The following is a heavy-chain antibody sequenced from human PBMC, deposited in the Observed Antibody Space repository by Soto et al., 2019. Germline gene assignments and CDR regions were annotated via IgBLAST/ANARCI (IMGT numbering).Heavy chain of an antibody. Sequence: PSETLSLTCAVSGGSISSSNWWRWVRQPPGKGLEWIGEIYHSGSTNYNPSLKSRVTISVDKSKNQFSLKLSPVTAADTAVYYCASSGSGLYYGMDVLGQGTTVKVSS. D-gene: IGHD3-10*01. CDR3: ASSGSGLYYGMDV. V-gene: IGHV4-4*02. J-gene: IGHJ6*02. CDR1: GGSISSSNW. CDR2: IYHSGST.